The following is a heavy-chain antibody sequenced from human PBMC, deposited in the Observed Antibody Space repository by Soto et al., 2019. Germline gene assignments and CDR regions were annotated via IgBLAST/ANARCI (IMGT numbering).Heavy chain of an antibody. D-gene: IGHD3-3*01. CDR2: IIPIFGTA. V-gene: IGHV1-69*13. CDR3: AREKVNRNYDFWSGYSPAAYGMEV. Sequence: GASVKVSCKASGGTFSSYAISWVRQAPGQGLEWMGGIIPIFGTANYAQKFQGRVTITADESTSTAYMELSSLRSEDTAVYYCAREKVNRNYDFWSGYSPAAYGMEVSGQGTTVTVSS. J-gene: IGHJ6*02. CDR1: GGTFSSYA.